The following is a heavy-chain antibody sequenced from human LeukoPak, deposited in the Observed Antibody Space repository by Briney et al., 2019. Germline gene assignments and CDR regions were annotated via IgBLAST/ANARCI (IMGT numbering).Heavy chain of an antibody. CDR3: ARLRSGDYSSFDY. D-gene: IGHD4-17*01. CDR2: IYTSGST. V-gene: IGHV4-61*02. CDR1: GGSISSGSYY. Sequence: SETLSLTCTVSGGSISSGSYYWSWIRQPAGKGLEWIGRIYTSGSTNYNPSLKSRVTISVDTSKNQFSLRLSSVTAADTAVYYCARLRSGDYSSFDYWGQGTLVTVSS. J-gene: IGHJ4*02.